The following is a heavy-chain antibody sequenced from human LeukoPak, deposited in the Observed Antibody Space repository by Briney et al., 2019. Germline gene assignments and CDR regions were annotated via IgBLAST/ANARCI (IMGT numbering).Heavy chain of an antibody. V-gene: IGHV3-11*04. J-gene: IGHJ5*02. D-gene: IGHD6-6*01. CDR2: ISSSGSTI. Sequence: GGSLRLSCAASGFTFSYYYMSWIRQAPGKGLEWVSYISSSGSTIYYARSVKGRFTISRDNAKNSLYLQMNSLRAEDTAVYYCARDAQLALSRWFDPWGQGTLVTVSS. CDR3: ARDAQLALSRWFDP. CDR1: GFTFSYYY.